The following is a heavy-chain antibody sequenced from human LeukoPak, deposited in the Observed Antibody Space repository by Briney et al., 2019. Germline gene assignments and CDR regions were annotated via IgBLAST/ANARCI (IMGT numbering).Heavy chain of an antibody. V-gene: IGHV3-30*02. J-gene: IGHJ4*02. D-gene: IGHD3-10*01. CDR2: IRYDGSNK. CDR1: GFTFSSYG. Sequence: PGGSLRLSCAASGFTFSSYGMHWVRQAPGKGLEWVAFIRYDGSNKYYADSVKGRFTISRDNSKNTLYLQMNSLRAEDTAVYYCAKDLRRFGELTQSVYWGQGTLVTVSS. CDR3: AKDLRRFGELTQSVY.